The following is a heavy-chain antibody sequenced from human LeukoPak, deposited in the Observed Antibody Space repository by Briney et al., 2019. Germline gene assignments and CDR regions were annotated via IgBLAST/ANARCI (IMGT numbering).Heavy chain of an antibody. CDR3: ARGYGSGSYYTY. V-gene: IGHV4-59*08. J-gene: IGHJ4*02. CDR1: GGSISSYY. CDR2: IYYSGST. Sequence: SETLSLTCTVSGGSISSYYWSWIRHPPGKGLEWIGYIYYSGSTNYNPSLKSRVTISVDTSQNQFSLKLSSVTAADTAVYYCARGYGSGSYYTYWGQGTLVIVSS. D-gene: IGHD3-10*01.